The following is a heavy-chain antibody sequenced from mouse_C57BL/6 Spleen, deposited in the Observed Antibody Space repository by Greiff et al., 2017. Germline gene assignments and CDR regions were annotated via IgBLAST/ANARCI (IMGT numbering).Heavy chain of an antibody. V-gene: IGHV1-54*01. CDR3: AKDDYDGYYAMGY. CDR2: INPGSGGT. D-gene: IGHD2-4*01. Sequence: VQLQESGAELVRPGTSVKVSCKASGYAFTNYLIEWVKQRPGQGLEWIGVINPGSGGTNYNEKFKGKATLTADKSSSTAYMQLSSLTSEDSAVYFCAKDDYDGYYAMGYWGQGPSVTVSS. J-gene: IGHJ4*01. CDR1: GYAFTNYL.